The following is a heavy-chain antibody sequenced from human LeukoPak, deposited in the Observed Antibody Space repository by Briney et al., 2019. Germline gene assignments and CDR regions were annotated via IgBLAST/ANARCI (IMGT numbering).Heavy chain of an antibody. Sequence: PGGSLRLSCAASGFTVSSNYMSWVRQAPGKGLEWVSVIYSGGSTYYADSVKGRFTISRDNSKNTLYLQMNSLRAEDTAVYYCARWDSSGCLDYWGQGTLVTVSS. D-gene: IGHD3-22*01. CDR3: ARWDSSGCLDY. CDR2: IYSGGST. V-gene: IGHV3-53*01. J-gene: IGHJ4*02. CDR1: GFTVSSNY.